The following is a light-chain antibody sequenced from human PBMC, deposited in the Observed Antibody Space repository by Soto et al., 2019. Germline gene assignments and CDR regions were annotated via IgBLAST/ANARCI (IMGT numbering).Light chain of an antibody. CDR2: DAS. Sequence: EIVLTQSPATMSLSPGQRATLSCRASQRVSSYLAWYQQKPGQAPRLLIYDASNRSTGIPARFSGSGSGTDFPLIISSLEPEEFAVYYCQQRSNWPTFGGGTKVDIK. V-gene: IGKV3-11*01. CDR3: QQRSNWPT. J-gene: IGKJ4*01. CDR1: QRVSSY.